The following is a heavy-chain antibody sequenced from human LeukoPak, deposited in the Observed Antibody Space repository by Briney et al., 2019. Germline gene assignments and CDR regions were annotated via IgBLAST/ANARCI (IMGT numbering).Heavy chain of an antibody. CDR2: INPNSGCT. D-gene: IGHD3-3*01. CDR3: ARARITIFGLVIKPVDY. J-gene: IGHJ4*02. Sequence: ASVKVSCKASGYTFTGYYMHWVRQAPGQGLEWMGWINPNSGCTNYAQKFQGRVTMTRDTSISTAYMELSRLRSDDTAVYDCARARITIFGLVIKPVDYWGQGTLVTVSS. CDR1: GYTFTGYY. V-gene: IGHV1-2*02.